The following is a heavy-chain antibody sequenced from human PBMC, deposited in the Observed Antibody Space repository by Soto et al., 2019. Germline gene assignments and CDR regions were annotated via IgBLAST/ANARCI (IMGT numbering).Heavy chain of an antibody. Sequence: SETLSLTCAVSGGPISSGGYSWSWIRQPPGKGLEWIGYIYHSGSTYYNPSLKSRVTISVDRSKNQFSLKLSSVTAADTAVYYCARATDTAMALDYWGQGTLVTVS. V-gene: IGHV4-30-2*01. J-gene: IGHJ4*02. CDR2: IYHSGST. D-gene: IGHD5-18*01. CDR1: GGPISSGGYS. CDR3: ARATDTAMALDY.